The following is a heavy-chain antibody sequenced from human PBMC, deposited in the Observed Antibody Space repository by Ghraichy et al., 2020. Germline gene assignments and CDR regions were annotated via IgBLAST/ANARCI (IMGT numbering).Heavy chain of an antibody. V-gene: IGHV4-39*01. CDR1: GGSISSSSYY. CDR2: IYYSGST. J-gene: IGHJ4*02. Sequence: SETLSLTCIVSGGSISSSSYYWGWIRQPPGKGLEWIGSIYYSGSTYYNPSLKSRVTISVDTSKNQFSLNLSSVTAADTAVYYCARQEYGGDYFDYWGQGTLVTVSS. D-gene: IGHD4-23*01. CDR3: ARQEYGGDYFDY.